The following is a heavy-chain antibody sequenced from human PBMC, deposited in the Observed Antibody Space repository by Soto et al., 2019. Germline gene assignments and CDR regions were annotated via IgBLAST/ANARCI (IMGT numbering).Heavy chain of an antibody. CDR1: GFSFSRYP. CDR3: AKARPLPYCSSTSCLLDWFYFDY. CDR2: ISGSGGST. D-gene: IGHD2-2*01. J-gene: IGHJ4*02. Sequence: PGGSLRLSCAASGFSFSRYPMHGVRQAPGKALEWVAAISGSGGSTYYADSVKGRFTISRDNSKNTLYLQMNSLRAEDTAVYYCAKARPLPYCSSTSCLLDWFYFDYWGQGTLVTVS. V-gene: IGHV3-23*01.